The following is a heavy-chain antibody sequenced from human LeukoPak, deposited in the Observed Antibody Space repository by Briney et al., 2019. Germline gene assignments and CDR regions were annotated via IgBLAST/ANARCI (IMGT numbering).Heavy chain of an antibody. J-gene: IGHJ6*02. CDR1: GYTFTSYG. V-gene: IGHV1-18*01. CDR3: ARLAYCSSTSCYRRTYYYYGMDV. D-gene: IGHD2-2*02. Sequence: GASVKVSCKASGYTFTSYGISWVRQAPGQGLEWMGWISAYNGNTNYAQKLQGRVTMTTDTSTSTAYMELRSLRSDDTAVYYCARLAYCSSTSCYRRTYYYYGMDVWGQGTTVTVSS. CDR2: ISAYNGNT.